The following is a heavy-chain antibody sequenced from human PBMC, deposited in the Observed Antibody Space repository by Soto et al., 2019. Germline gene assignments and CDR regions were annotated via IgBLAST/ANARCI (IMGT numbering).Heavy chain of an antibody. J-gene: IGHJ6*02. CDR3: ARDHSSSWYPWVNSYYGMDV. V-gene: IGHV3-33*01. CDR1: GFTFSSYG. Sequence: QVQLVGSGGGVVQPGRSLRLSCAASGFTFSSYGMHWVRQAPGKGLEWVAVIWYDGSNKYYADSVKGRFTISRDNSKNTLYLQMNSLRAEDTAVYYCARDHSSSWYPWVNSYYGMDVWGQGTTVTVSS. D-gene: IGHD6-13*01. CDR2: IWYDGSNK.